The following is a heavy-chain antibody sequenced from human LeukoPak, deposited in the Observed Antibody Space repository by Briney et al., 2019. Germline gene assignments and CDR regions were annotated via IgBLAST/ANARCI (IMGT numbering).Heavy chain of an antibody. V-gene: IGHV1-46*01. CDR1: GYTFTSYY. Sequence: ASVKVSCKASGYTFTSYYMHWVRQAPGQGLEWVGIINPSGGSTNYVQKFQGRVTMTRDTSISTVYMELSRLRSDDTAVYYCARDKSGSSGWYSYFDYWGQGTLVTVSS. CDR3: ARDKSGSSGWYSYFDY. J-gene: IGHJ4*02. CDR2: INPSGGST. D-gene: IGHD6-19*01.